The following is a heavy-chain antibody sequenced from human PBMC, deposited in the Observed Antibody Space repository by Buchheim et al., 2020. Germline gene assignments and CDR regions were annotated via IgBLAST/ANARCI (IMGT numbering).Heavy chain of an antibody. D-gene: IGHD2-2*01. CDR1: GFAFGNYW. J-gene: IGHJ4*02. CDR2: INGDGTVT. Sequence: EVQLVESGGGLVQPGGSLRLSCAASGFAFGNYWMFWVRQTAGKGLALISRINGDGTVTTYADSVKGRFTISRDNAKNTLYLQMNSLRAEDTAVYYCARDCSSTSCFDYWGQGTL. V-gene: IGHV3-74*01. CDR3: ARDCSSTSCFDY.